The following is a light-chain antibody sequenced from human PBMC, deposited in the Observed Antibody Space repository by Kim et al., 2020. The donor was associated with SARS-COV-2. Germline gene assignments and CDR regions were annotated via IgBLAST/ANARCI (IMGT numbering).Light chain of an antibody. Sequence: STSIGDRVTITCQASQDINNYLNWYQQKPGKAPKLLIYDASNLETGVPSRFTGSGSGTDFTFTISSLQAEDFATYYCQQYDNLPYTFGQGTKLEIK. CDR2: DAS. V-gene: IGKV1-33*01. CDR1: QDINNY. J-gene: IGKJ2*01. CDR3: QQYDNLPYT.